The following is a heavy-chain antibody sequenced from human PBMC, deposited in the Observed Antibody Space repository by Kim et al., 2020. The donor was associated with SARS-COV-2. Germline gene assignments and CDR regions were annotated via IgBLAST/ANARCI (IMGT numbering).Heavy chain of an antibody. V-gene: IGHV3-15*01. D-gene: IGHD6-6*01. J-gene: IGHJ6*03. CDR2: IKSKTDGGTT. CDR3: TTPLRSSSPYYYYYMDV. CDR1: GFTFSNAW. Sequence: GGSLRLSCAASGFTFSNAWMSWVRQAPGKGLEWVGRIKSKTDGGTTDYAAPVKGRFTISRDDSKNTLYLQMNSLKTEDTAVYYCTTPLRSSSPYYYYYMDVWGKGTTVTVSS.